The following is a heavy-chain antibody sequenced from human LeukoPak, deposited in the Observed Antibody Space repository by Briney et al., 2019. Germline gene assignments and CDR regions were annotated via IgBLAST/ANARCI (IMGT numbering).Heavy chain of an antibody. D-gene: IGHD3-3*01. CDR1: GFTFSDYQ. CDR3: ARVQSFWSGLDY. CDR2: ISSSSSYI. V-gene: IGHV3-21*01. Sequence: PGGSLRLSCVASGFTFSDYQMNWVRQAPGKGLEWVSSISSSSSYIYYADSVKGRFTISRDNAKNSLYLQMNSLRAEDTAVYYCARVQSFWSGLDYWGQGTLVTVSS. J-gene: IGHJ4*02.